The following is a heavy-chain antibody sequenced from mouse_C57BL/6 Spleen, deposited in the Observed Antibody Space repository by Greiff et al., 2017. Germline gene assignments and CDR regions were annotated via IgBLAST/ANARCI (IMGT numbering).Heavy chain of an antibody. CDR1: GYTFTSYW. CDR2: IDPSDSET. D-gene: IGHD1-1*01. V-gene: IGHV1-52*01. J-gene: IGHJ1*03. Sequence: QVQLQQPGAELVRPGSSVKLSCKASGYTFTSYWMHWVKQRPIQGLEWIGNIDPSDSETHYNQKFKDKATLTVDKSSSTAYMQLSSLTSEDSAVYYCARGVYYYGSSPLVDVWGTGTTVTVSS. CDR3: ARGVYYYGSSPLVDV.